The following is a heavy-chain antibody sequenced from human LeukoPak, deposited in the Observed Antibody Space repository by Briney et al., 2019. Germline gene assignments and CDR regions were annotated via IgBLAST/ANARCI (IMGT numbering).Heavy chain of an antibody. CDR3: ARVFDPSWDIVVVPAAQLSLYYYYMDV. Sequence: ASVKVSCKASGGTFSSYAISWVRQAPGQGLEWMGWISAYNGNTNYAQKLQGRVTMTTDTSTSTAYMELRSLRSDDTAVYYCARVFDPSWDIVVVPAAQLSLYYYYMDVWGKGTTVTISS. J-gene: IGHJ6*03. V-gene: IGHV1-18*01. D-gene: IGHD2-2*01. CDR1: GGTFSSYA. CDR2: ISAYNGNT.